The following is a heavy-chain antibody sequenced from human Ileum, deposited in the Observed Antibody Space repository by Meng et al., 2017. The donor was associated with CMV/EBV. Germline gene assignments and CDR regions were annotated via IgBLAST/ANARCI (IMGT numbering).Heavy chain of an antibody. J-gene: IGHJ5*02. Sequence: SCKASGYTFTDYFIHWVRQAPGQGLEWMGWLNSNTGDTKNGQKFQGRVTMTRDTSITTAYMELSRLTSDDTAVYYCARGVGSSWFDPWGQGILVTAPQ. CDR2: LNSNTGDT. V-gene: IGHV1-2*02. CDR1: GYTFTDYF. D-gene: IGHD1-26*01. CDR3: ARGVGSSWFDP.